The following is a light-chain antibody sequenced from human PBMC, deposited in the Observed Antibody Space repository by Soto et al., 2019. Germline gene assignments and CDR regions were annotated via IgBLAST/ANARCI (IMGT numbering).Light chain of an antibody. CDR2: DAS. V-gene: IGKV1-5*01. CDR1: QSVRSW. Sequence: DIQMTQSPSALSASVGDRVTITCRASQSVRSWLAWYQQKPGRAPKFLIYDASSLESGVPSRFSGSGSGTEFTLTISRLEPEDFAVYYCQQYGSSPITFGQGTRLEIK. CDR3: QQYGSSPIT. J-gene: IGKJ5*01.